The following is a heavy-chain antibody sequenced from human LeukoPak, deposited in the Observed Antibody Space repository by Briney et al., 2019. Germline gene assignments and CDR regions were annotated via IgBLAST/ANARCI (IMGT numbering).Heavy chain of an antibody. Sequence: GASVKLSCNVSGYALTELSMHWVRQAPGKGLEWMGGFDPEDGETIYAQKFQGRVTMTEDTSTDTAYMELSSLRSEDTAVYYCATSGYCSGGSCYSTLGYWGQGTLVTVSS. CDR3: ATSGYCSGGSCYSTLGY. CDR2: FDPEDGET. V-gene: IGHV1-24*01. J-gene: IGHJ4*02. CDR1: GYALTELS. D-gene: IGHD2-15*01.